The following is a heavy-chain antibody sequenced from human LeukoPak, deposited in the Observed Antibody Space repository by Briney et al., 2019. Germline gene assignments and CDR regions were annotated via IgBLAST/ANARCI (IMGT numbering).Heavy chain of an antibody. V-gene: IGHV3-48*04. CDR1: GFTFSSYT. D-gene: IGHD1-20*01. J-gene: IGHJ3*01. CDR3: ARGPITDRGIDDAFDF. Sequence: GGSLRLSCAASGFTFSSYTMNWVRRAPGKGLEWVSCVSGGSSSIFYADSVKGRFTISRDNAKNSLYLQMNSLRAEDTAVYYCARGPITDRGIDDAFDFWGQGTMVNLSS. CDR2: VSGGSSSI.